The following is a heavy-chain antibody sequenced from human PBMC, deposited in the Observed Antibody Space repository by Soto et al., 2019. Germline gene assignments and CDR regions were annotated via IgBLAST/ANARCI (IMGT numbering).Heavy chain of an antibody. Sequence: ASVKVSCKASGYTFTSYYMHWVRQAPGQGLEWMGIINPSGGSTSYAQKFQGRVTITADESTSTAYMELSSLRSEDTAVYYCAGTREVSPLHLEWLLPAYYYYYGMDVWGQGTTVTVSS. J-gene: IGHJ6*02. V-gene: IGHV1-46*01. CDR1: GYTFTSYY. D-gene: IGHD3-3*01. CDR2: INPSGGST. CDR3: AGTREVSPLHLEWLLPAYYYYYGMDV.